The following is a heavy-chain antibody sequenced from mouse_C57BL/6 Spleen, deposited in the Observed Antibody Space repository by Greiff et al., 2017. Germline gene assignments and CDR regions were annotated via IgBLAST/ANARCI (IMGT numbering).Heavy chain of an antibody. V-gene: IGHV5-17*01. CDR2: ISSGSSTI. CDR1: GFTFSDYG. D-gene: IGHD3-2*02. CDR3: ARSAQATGGDY. Sequence: EVKLVESGGGLVKPGGSLKLSCAASGFTFSDYGMHWVRQAPEKGLEWVAYISSGSSTIYSADTVKGRFTISRDNAKNTLFLQMTSLRSEDTAMYYCARSAQATGGDYWGQGTSVTVSS. J-gene: IGHJ4*01.